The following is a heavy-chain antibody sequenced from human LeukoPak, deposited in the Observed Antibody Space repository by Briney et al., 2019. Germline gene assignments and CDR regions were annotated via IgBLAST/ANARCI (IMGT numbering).Heavy chain of an antibody. CDR1: GFTFSSYA. CDR2: ISYDGSNK. J-gene: IGHJ5*02. D-gene: IGHD2-2*01. V-gene: IGHV3-30-3*01. Sequence: PGGSLRLSCAASGFTFSSYAMHWVRQAPGKGLEWVAVISYDGSNKYYADSVKGRFTISRDNSKNTLYLQMNSLRAEDTAVYYCARGGDIVVVPAAPWFDPWGQGTLVTVSS. CDR3: ARGGDIVVVPAAPWFDP.